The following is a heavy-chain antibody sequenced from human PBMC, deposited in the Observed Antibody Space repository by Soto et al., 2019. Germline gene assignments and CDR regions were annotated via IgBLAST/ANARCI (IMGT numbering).Heavy chain of an antibody. V-gene: IGHV4-31*03. Sequence: QVQLQESGPGLVKPSQTLSLTCTVSGGSISSGGYYWSWIRQHPGKGLEWIGYIYYSGSTYYNPSLKSRVTLSVDTFKNQFSLRLSSVTAADTAVYYCARERGEVGGSGSYRWFDPWGQGTLVTVSS. D-gene: IGHD3-10*01. CDR2: IYYSGST. CDR3: ARERGEVGGSGSYRWFDP. J-gene: IGHJ5*02. CDR1: GGSISSGGYY.